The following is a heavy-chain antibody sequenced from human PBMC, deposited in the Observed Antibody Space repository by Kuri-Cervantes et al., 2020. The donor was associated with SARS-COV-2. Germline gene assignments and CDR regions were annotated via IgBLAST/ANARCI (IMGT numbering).Heavy chain of an antibody. CDR1: GFIFSSYG. J-gene: IGHJ4*02. Sequence: GESLKISCAASGFIFSSYGMHWVRQAPGKGLEWVAFVRSDGSNKHYTDSVKGRFTISRGNSKNTLYLQMNSLRPEDTAVYYCAKDPPPAGYWGQGTLVTVSS. V-gene: IGHV3-30*02. CDR3: AKDPPPAGY. CDR2: VRSDGSNK.